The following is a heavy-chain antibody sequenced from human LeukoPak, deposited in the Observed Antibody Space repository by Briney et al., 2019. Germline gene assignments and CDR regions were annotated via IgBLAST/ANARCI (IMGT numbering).Heavy chain of an antibody. D-gene: IGHD2-15*01. Sequence: GGSLRLSCATSGFTVSSFYMSWVRQAPGKGLEWVSYISSSSNTIYYADSVKGRFTISRDNAKNSLYLQMNSLRAEDTAVYYCARGDCSGGSCYLSLTTIDYWGQGTLVTVSS. CDR1: GFTVSSFY. CDR2: ISSSSNTI. CDR3: ARGDCSGGSCYLSLTTIDY. J-gene: IGHJ4*02. V-gene: IGHV3-48*01.